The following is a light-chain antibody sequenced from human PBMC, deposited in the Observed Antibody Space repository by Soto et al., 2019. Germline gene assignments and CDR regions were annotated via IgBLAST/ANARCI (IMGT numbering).Light chain of an antibody. CDR1: SSDVGGFEY. CDR3: GSITRSSTSV. V-gene: IGLV2-14*01. CDR2: DVT. Sequence: QSAVSQPASVSGSPGQSITISCTGTSSDVGGFEYVSWYQHQPGKAPKLIIYDVTKRPSGVSNRFSGSKSGNTASLTISGIHAEDEGDYYCGSITRSSTSVFGTGTKLTVL. J-gene: IGLJ1*01.